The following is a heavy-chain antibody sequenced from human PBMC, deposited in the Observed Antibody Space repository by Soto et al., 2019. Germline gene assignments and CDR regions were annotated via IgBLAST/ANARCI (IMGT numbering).Heavy chain of an antibody. Sequence: GGSLRLSCAASGFTFSDAWMSWVRQAPGEGLEWVGRIKSRSDAGTTDYAAPVKGRFTISRDDSKNMLYLQMNSLKSEDTALYYCTTDLWRIAVVVLASGFYNPWGQGTQVTVSS. CDR1: GFTFSDAW. J-gene: IGHJ5*02. CDR2: IKSRSDAGTT. D-gene: IGHD2-15*01. CDR3: TTDLWRIAVVVLASGFYNP. V-gene: IGHV3-15*01.